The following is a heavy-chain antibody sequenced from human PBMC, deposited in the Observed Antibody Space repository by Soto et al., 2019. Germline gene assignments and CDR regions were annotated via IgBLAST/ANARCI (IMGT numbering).Heavy chain of an antibody. J-gene: IGHJ6*02. CDR2: INAIGGSI. CDR3: AKDHDRISSYYYGLDV. CDR1: ASIFGSYA. V-gene: IGHV3-23*01. Sequence: EVHRLESGGGLVQPGGSLTLSCAVSASIFGSYAMSWVRQAPGKGLEWVSTINAIGGSIYYADSVKGRFTIYRDDSKNTLYLEMNTLIFEDTALYYCAKDHDRISSYYYGLDVWGPGTTVTVSS.